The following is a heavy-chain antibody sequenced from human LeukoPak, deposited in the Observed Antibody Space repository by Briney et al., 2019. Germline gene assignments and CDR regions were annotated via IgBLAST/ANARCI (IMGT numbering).Heavy chain of an antibody. Sequence: SETLSLTCAVYGGSFSGYYWSGIRQPPGKGVEGIGEINHSGSTNYNPSLKSRVTISVDTSKTQSSLNLSSVTAADTAVYYCARGRAGYYPHYYYYMDVWGKGTTVTVSS. J-gene: IGHJ6*03. CDR3: ARGRAGYYPHYYYYMDV. CDR1: GGSFSGYY. D-gene: IGHD3-22*01. V-gene: IGHV4-34*01. CDR2: INHSGST.